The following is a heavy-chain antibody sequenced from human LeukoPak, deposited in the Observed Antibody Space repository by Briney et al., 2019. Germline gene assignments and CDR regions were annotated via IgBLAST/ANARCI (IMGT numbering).Heavy chain of an antibody. D-gene: IGHD3-16*02. V-gene: IGHV1-46*01. Sequence: ASVKVSCKASRYTFTSYYMHWVRQAPGQGLEWTGIINPSGGSTSYAQKFQGRVTMTRDMSTSTVYMELSSLRSEDTAVYYCARRPLGELSKRGAFDIWGQGTMVTVSS. J-gene: IGHJ3*02. CDR1: RYTFTSYY. CDR3: ARRPLGELSKRGAFDI. CDR2: INPSGGST.